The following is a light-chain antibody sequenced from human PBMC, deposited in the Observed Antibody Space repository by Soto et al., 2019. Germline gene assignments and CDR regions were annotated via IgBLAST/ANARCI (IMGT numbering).Light chain of an antibody. CDR2: EGS. CDR1: SSDVGSYNL. J-gene: IGLJ2*01. Sequence: QSVLTQPASVSGSPGQSITISCTGTSSDVGSYNLVSWYQHYPGKAPKLMIYEGSKRPSGVSIRFSGSKSGNTAALTISGLQAEYEADYYCCSFAGSSTLFFGGGTKLTVL. CDR3: CSFAGSSTLF. V-gene: IGLV2-23*01.